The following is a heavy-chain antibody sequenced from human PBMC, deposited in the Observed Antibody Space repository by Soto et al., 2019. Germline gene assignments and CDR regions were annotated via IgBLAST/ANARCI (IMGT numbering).Heavy chain of an antibody. D-gene: IGHD7-27*01. Sequence: GGSLRLSCAASGFTFSSYAMHWVRQAPGKGLEWVAVISYDGSNKYYADSVKGRFTISRDNSKNTLYLQMNSLRAEDTAVYYCARETLTGDGAFDYWGQGTLVTVSS. CDR1: GFTFSSYA. V-gene: IGHV3-30*04. J-gene: IGHJ4*02. CDR2: ISYDGSNK. CDR3: ARETLTGDGAFDY.